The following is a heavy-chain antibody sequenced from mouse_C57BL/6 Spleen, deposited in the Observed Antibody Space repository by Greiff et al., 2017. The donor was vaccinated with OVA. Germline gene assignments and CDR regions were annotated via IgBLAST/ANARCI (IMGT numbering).Heavy chain of an antibody. CDR3: ARGPYYGSSYYFDY. CDR2: ISYDGSN. D-gene: IGHD1-1*01. V-gene: IGHV3-6*01. CDR1: GYSITSGYY. J-gene: IGHJ2*01. Sequence: DVKVEESGPGLVKPSQSLSLTCSVTGYSITSGYYWNWIRQFPGNKLEWMGYISYDGSNNYNPSLKNRISITRDTSKNQFFLKLNSVTTEDTATYYCARGPYYGSSYYFDYWGQGTTLTVSS.